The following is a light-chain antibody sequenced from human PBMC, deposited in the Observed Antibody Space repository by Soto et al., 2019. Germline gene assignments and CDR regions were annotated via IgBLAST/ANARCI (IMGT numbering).Light chain of an antibody. Sequence: ETVLTQSPGTLSLSPGDEATLFCRASQSVGTNLAWYQQQPGQAPRLLIYGASTMATGIPARFSGSGSGTDFTLFISSLQSEDFAIYYCQQYNKWPPWTFGQGTKVEIK. CDR2: GAS. CDR1: QSVGTN. V-gene: IGKV3-15*01. J-gene: IGKJ1*01. CDR3: QQYNKWPPWT.